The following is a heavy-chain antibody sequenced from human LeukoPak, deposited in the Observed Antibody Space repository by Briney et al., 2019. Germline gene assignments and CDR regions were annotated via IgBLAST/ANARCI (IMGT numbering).Heavy chain of an antibody. CDR3: ARDGYCGDGGCGGGSAFDV. V-gene: IGHV1-18*01. CDR1: GYTFTSYG. D-gene: IGHD2-15*01. Sequence: ASVMVSCKASGYTFTSYGISGVRQAPGQGLQGRGWISAYNGNTNYAQKLQGRVTMTTDTSTSTAYMQLRSLRSDDTAVYYCARDGYCGDGGCGGGSAFDVWGKGTMVSVSS. CDR2: ISAYNGNT. J-gene: IGHJ3*01.